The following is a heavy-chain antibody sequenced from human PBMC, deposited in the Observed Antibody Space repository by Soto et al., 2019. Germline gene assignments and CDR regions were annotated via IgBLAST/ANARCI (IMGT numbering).Heavy chain of an antibody. CDR3: GRDVGGRSGWYIAF. Sequence: PSETLSLTCTVSGGSVTSEGYYWSWIRQAPGRGLEWIGYIYYTGHTMYNPSVKSRVTIMLDKSKNQVSLKLSSMTAADTAVYYCGRDVGGRSGWYIAFWGQGTPVTVSS. J-gene: IGHJ4*02. D-gene: IGHD6-19*01. V-gene: IGHV4-61*08. CDR2: IYYTGHT. CDR1: GGSVTSEGYY.